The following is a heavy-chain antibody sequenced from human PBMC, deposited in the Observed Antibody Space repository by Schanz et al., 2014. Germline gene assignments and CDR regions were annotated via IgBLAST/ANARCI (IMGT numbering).Heavy chain of an antibody. Sequence: EVQLVESGGGVVRPGGSLRLSCAASGFGFDDYAMSWVRQAPGKGLEWVSGINWSGGSTGYADSVKGRFTISRDNAKNSLYLEMNSRRAGDAADYHCARGSTASLARVWCDIWGQGTLVTVSS. J-gene: IGHJ5*02. CDR3: ARGSTASLARVWCDI. V-gene: IGHV3-20*01. CDR2: INWSGGST. D-gene: IGHD5-18*01. CDR1: GFGFDDYA.